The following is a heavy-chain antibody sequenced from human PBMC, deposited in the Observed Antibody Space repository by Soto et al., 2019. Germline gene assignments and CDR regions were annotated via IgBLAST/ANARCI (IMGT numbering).Heavy chain of an antibody. J-gene: IGHJ4*02. D-gene: IGHD3-16*01. CDR1: GGSFRGYF. Sequence: GTLSLTCAVSGGSFRGYFWSWIRQSPAKGLEWIGEINDSGNTYYNPSFKSRLTISVDTSTSQISLRLTSVTAADSAVYYCQGGDFWGQGTRVTVSS. CDR2: INDSGNT. V-gene: IGHV4-34*01. CDR3: QGGDF.